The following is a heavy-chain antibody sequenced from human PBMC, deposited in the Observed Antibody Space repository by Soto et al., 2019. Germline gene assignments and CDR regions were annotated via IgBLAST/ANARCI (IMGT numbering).Heavy chain of an antibody. CDR3: ARAYYDSSGYYYFLDY. CDR2: ISAYNGNT. Sequence: GASVKVSCKASGYTFTSYGISWVRQAPGQGLEWMGWISAYNGNTNYAQKLQGRVTMTTDTSTSTAYMEPRSLRSDDTAVYYCARAYYDSSGYYYFLDYWGQGTLVTVSS. D-gene: IGHD3-22*01. J-gene: IGHJ4*02. CDR1: GYTFTSYG. V-gene: IGHV1-18*01.